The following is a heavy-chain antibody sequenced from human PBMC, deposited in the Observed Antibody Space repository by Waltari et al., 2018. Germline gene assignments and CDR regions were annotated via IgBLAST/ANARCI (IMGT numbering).Heavy chain of an antibody. J-gene: IGHJ4*02. V-gene: IGHV4-34*01. CDR2: INHSGST. CDR3: ARGQREQQL. CDR1: GGSFSGYY. D-gene: IGHD6-13*01. Sequence: QVQLQQWGAGLLKPSETLSLTCAVYGGSFSGYYWSWIRQPPGKGLEWIGEINHSGSTNYDPSLKRRVTISVDTSKNQCSLKLSSVTAADTAVYYCARGQREQQLWGQGTLVTVSS.